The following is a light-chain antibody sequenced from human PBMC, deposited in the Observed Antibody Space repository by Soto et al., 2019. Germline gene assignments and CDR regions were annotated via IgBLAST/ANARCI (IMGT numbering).Light chain of an antibody. CDR2: GAS. CDR3: QQYNNWPRM. V-gene: IGKV3-15*01. Sequence: EKVMTQSPGTLSLSPWEIATLSCRASHSVSSSYLAWYQQKPGQAPRLLIYGASTRATGIPARFSGSGSGTEFTLTISSLQSEDFAVYYCQQYNNWPRMFGQGTKVDIK. J-gene: IGKJ1*01. CDR1: HSVSSSY.